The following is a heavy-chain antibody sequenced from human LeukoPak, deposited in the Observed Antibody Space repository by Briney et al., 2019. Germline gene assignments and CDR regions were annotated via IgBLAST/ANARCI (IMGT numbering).Heavy chain of an antibody. CDR1: GFTFSTSG. V-gene: IGHV3-23*01. D-gene: IGHD3-3*01. CDR3: AKTRGISISGVVPLCDY. Sequence: PGGSLRLSCAASGFTFSTSGITWVRQAPGKGLDWVPIISGSGGTPYYTDSVKGRFTISRDNSKNTLYLQMNSLRAEDTAVYYCAKTRGISISGVVPLCDYWGQGTLVTVSS. CDR2: ISGSGGTP. J-gene: IGHJ4*02.